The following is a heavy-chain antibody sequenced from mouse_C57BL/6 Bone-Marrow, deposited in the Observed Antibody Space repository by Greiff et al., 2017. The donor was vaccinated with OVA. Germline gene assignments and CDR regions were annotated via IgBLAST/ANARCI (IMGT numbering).Heavy chain of an antibody. CDR3: ASNFITTVVAAVDY. CDR1: GFTFSDYY. J-gene: IGHJ4*01. CDR2: ISNGGGST. V-gene: IGHV5-12*01. D-gene: IGHD1-1*01. Sequence: EVKLVESGGGLVQPGGSLKLSCAASGFTFSDYYMYWVRQTPEKRLEWVAYISNGGGSTYYPDTVKGRFTISRDNAKNTLYLQMSRLKSEDTAMYYCASNFITTVVAAVDYWGQGTSVTVSS.